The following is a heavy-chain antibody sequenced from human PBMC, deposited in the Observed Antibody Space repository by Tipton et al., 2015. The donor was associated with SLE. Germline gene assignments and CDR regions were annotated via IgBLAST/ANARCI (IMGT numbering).Heavy chain of an antibody. CDR2: IYYSGST. Sequence: TLSLTCTVPGYSMSTYYWSWIRPTPERGLEWIGNIYYSGSTNYNPSLKSRVMISVDTSKNQFSLKLSTVTAADTAVYYCARGYCSSTSCWFDPWGQGTLVTVSS. CDR1: GYSMSTYY. J-gene: IGHJ5*01. V-gene: IGHV4-59*08. D-gene: IGHD2-2*01. CDR3: ARGYCSSTSCWFDP.